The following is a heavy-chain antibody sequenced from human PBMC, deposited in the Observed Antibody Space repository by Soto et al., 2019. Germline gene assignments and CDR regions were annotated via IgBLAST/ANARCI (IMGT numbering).Heavy chain of an antibody. Sequence: RASVKVSCKASGGTFSSYAISWVRQAPGQGLEWMGGIIPIFGTANYAQEFQGRVTITADESTSTAYMELSSLRSEDTAVYYCARTLTVTTNYYYGMDVWGQGTTVTVSS. V-gene: IGHV1-69*13. J-gene: IGHJ6*02. CDR3: ARTLTVTTNYYYGMDV. D-gene: IGHD4-17*01. CDR1: GGTFSSYA. CDR2: IIPIFGTA.